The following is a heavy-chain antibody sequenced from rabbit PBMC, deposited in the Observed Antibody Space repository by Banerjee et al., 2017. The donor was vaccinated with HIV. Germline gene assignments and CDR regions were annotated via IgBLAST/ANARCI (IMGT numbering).Heavy chain of an antibody. Sequence: QEQLEESGGDLVKPEGSLTLTCTASGFSFSNGYVMCWVRQAPGKGLEWIACIDAGSSGNTVYASWAKGRFTISKTSSTTVTLQMTSLTAADTATYFCARDLAGVIGWNFSLWGPGTLVTVS. J-gene: IGHJ4*01. CDR2: IDAGSSGNT. CDR3: ARDLAGVIGWNFSL. D-gene: IGHD4-1*01. V-gene: IGHV1S45*01. CDR1: GFSFSNGYV.